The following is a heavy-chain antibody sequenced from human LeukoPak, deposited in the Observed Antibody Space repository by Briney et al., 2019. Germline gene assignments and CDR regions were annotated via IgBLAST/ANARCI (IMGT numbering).Heavy chain of an antibody. CDR2: IYPGDSDT. D-gene: IGHD2-15*01. V-gene: IGHV5-51*01. CDR3: ARRGLGYCSGGSCYPSYGMDV. CDR1: GYSFSNDW. Sequence: PGESLKISCKGSGYSFSNDWIGWVRQMPGKGLEWMGIIYPGDSDTRYSPSFQGQVTISADKSISTAYLQWSSLKASDTAMYYCARRGLGYCSGGSCYPSYGMDVWGQGTTVTVSS. J-gene: IGHJ6*02.